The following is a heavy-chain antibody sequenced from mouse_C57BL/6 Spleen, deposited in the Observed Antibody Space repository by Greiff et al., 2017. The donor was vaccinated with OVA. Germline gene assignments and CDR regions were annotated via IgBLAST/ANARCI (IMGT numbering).Heavy chain of an antibody. CDR1: GYTFTSYW. CDR2: INPSNGGT. Sequence: QVQLQQPGTELVKPGASVKLSCKASGYTFTSYWMHWVKQRPGQGLEWIGNINPSNGGTNYNEKFKSKATLTVDKSSSTAYMQLSSLTSEDAAVYYCARGLRGDYAMDYWGQGTSVTVSA. CDR3: ARGLRGDYAMDY. V-gene: IGHV1-53*01. D-gene: IGHD1-1*01. J-gene: IGHJ4*01.